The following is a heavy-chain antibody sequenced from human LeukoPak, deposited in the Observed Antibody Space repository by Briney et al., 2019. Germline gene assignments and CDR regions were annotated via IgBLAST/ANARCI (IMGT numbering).Heavy chain of an antibody. V-gene: IGHV3-11*01. J-gene: IGHJ4*02. Sequence: GRSLRPSCAVSAFTSSDHYTSWIRPAPRKRLEWVSHNSSSDSTVSDADSVKGRLTISRDNAKNSLYLQMNSLRAEDTAVYYCARVMFNGDYGDWGQGTLATVSS. CDR3: ARVMFNGDYGD. CDR2: NSSSDSTV. D-gene: IGHD4-17*01. CDR1: AFTSSDHY.